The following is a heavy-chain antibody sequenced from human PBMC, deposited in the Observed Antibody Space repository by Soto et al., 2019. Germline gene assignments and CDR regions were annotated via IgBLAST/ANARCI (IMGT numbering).Heavy chain of an antibody. CDR2: IKNKANSYTT. Sequence: EVQLVESGGGLVQPEGSLRLSCAASGFTFSDHYMDWVRQAAGKGLEWVGRIKNKANSYTTEYAAPVKGRFIISRDDSKNSMFLQMNRMKTDATAVYYCSRVGLSTSRSSYYWGQGILVTVAS. D-gene: IGHD2-2*01. J-gene: IGHJ4*02. CDR1: GFTFSDHY. CDR3: SRVGLSTSRSSYY. V-gene: IGHV3-72*01.